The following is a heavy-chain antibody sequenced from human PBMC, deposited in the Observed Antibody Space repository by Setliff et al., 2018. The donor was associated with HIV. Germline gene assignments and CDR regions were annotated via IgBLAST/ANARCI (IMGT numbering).Heavy chain of an antibody. Sequence: SETLSLTCTVSGGSISSHYWIWIRQPPGKGLEWIGYIHYSGATNYNPSLKSRVTISLDTSRTQFSLRLNSVTAADTAVYYCARHSPNVGVRGDAFDIWGQGTVVTVS. CDR2: IHYSGAT. CDR1: GGSISSHY. D-gene: IGHD2-8*01. J-gene: IGHJ3*02. V-gene: IGHV4-59*08. CDR3: ARHSPNVGVRGDAFDI.